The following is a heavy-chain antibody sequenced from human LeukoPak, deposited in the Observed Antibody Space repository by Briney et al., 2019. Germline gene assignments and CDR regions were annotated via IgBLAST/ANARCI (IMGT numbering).Heavy chain of an antibody. D-gene: IGHD3-10*01. CDR3: ARAEVHYGSLGVDY. Sequence: PSETLSLTCSVSGGSISSSSYYWGWIRQPPGKGLEWIGSIYYSGNTYYNPSLKSRVTISVDTSKNQFSLKLSSVTAADTAVYYCARAEVHYGSLGVDYWGQGTLVTVSS. CDR2: IYYSGNT. V-gene: IGHV4-39*07. CDR1: GGSISSSSYY. J-gene: IGHJ4*02.